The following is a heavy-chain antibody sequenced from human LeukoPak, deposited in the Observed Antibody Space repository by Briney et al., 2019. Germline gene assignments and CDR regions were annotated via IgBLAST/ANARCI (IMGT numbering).Heavy chain of an antibody. CDR2: ISSSSSYI. D-gene: IGHD3-22*01. CDR1: GFTLSRYR. CDR3: ARESQDYYDSSGYYSLYSGFDY. V-gene: IGHV3-21*01. J-gene: IGHJ4*02. Sequence: GGTLRLSCAASGFTLSRYRVNSVRQAPGKGLKGVSVISSSSSYIYCEDSVKGRFTISRDNAKNSLYLQMNSLRAEDTAVYYCARESQDYYDSSGYYSLYSGFDYWGQGTLVTVSS.